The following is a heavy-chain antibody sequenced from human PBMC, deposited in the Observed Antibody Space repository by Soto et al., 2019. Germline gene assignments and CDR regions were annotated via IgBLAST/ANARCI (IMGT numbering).Heavy chain of an antibody. CDR3: ARSSGWYNNWFDP. D-gene: IGHD6-19*01. CDR1: GGSISSYY. CDR2: IYYSGST. V-gene: IGHV4-59*01. J-gene: IGHJ5*02. Sequence: PSETLSLTCTVSGGSISSYYWSWIRQPPGKGLEWIGYIYYSGSTNYNPSLKSRVTISVDTSKNQFSLKLSSVTAADTAVYYCARSSGWYNNWFDPCGQVTLVTVSS.